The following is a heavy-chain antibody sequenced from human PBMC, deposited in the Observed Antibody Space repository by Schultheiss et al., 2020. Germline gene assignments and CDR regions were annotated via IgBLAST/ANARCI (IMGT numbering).Heavy chain of an antibody. CDR3: AREDSSGYYGSLDY. CDR1: GFTFSAYG. Sequence: GGSLRLSCAASGFTFSAYGMHWVRQAPGKGLEWVAVISSDGTDRSYGDSVKGRCTISRDNSKDTLYLQMNSLRAEDTALYYCAREDSSGYYGSLDYWGQGTLVNGYS. V-gene: IGHV3-30*03. CDR2: ISSDGTDR. J-gene: IGHJ4*02. D-gene: IGHD3-22*01.